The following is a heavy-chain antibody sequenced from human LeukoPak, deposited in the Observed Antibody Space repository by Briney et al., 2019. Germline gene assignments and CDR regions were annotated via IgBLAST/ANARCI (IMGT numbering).Heavy chain of an antibody. Sequence: SETLSLTCTVSGGSINNYYWSWVRQPPGAGLEWLAYIYYTGSTNYNPSLKTRLTISVDTSKNQFSLRLNSVTAADTAVYYCARFSQYYDSPTHYPDYWGQGILVTISS. J-gene: IGHJ4*02. V-gene: IGHV4-59*08. CDR2: IYYTGST. CDR3: ARFSQYYDSPTHYPDY. D-gene: IGHD2/OR15-2a*01. CDR1: GGSINNYY.